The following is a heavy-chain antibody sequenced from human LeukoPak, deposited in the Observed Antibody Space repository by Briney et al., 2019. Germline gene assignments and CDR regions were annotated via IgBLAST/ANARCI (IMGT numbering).Heavy chain of an antibody. D-gene: IGHD3-22*01. V-gene: IGHV3-53*01. CDR2: IYSGGST. CDR1: GFTVSSNY. Sequence: PGGSLRLSCAASGFTVSSNYMSWVRQAPGKGLEWVSVIYSGGSTYYADSVKGRFTISRDNSKNTLYLQMNSLRAEDTAVYYCAREGSGSVIAGWFDPWGQGTLVTVSS. J-gene: IGHJ5*02. CDR3: AREGSGSVIAGWFDP.